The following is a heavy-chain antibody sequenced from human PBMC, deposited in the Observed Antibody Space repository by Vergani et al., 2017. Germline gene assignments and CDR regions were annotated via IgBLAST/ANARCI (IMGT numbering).Heavy chain of an antibody. CDR2: ISAYNGNT. D-gene: IGHD3-10*01. CDR1: GYTFTRYG. V-gene: IGHV1-18*01. J-gene: IGHJ4*02. Sequence: QVQLVQSGAEVKKPGASVKVSCKASGYTFTRYGISWVRQAPGQGLEWMGWISAYNGNTNYAQKLQGRVTMTTDTSTSTAYMGLRSLRSDDTAVYYCAFDYYGSGSYYNSVDWGQGTLVTVSS. CDR3: AFDYYGSGSYYNSVD.